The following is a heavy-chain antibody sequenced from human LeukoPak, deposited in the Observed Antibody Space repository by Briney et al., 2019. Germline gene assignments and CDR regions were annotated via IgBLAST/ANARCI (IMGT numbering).Heavy chain of an antibody. CDR2: IYYSGST. CDR3: ARLEQQLVFNPFDY. Sequence: SETLSLTCTVSGGSISSSSYYWGWIRQPPGKGLEWIGSIYYSGSTYYNPSLKSRVTISVDTSKNQFSLKLSSVTAADTAVYYCARLEQQLVFNPFDYWGQGTLVTVSS. V-gene: IGHV4-39*01. D-gene: IGHD6-13*01. CDR1: GGSISSSSYY. J-gene: IGHJ4*02.